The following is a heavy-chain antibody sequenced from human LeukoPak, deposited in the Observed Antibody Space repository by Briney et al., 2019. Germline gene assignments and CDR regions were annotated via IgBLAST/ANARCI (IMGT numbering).Heavy chain of an antibody. D-gene: IGHD2/OR15-2a*01. CDR1: GGSIGSGGYY. CDR2: ISFSGTT. J-gene: IGHJ4*02. CDR3: ARSRTFYYFDF. V-gene: IGHV4-31*03. Sequence: PSETLSLTCTVSGGSIGSGGYYWSWIRQHPGKGLERIGYISFSGTTYFNPSLKSRVSISVDKSKNQFSLKLSSVTAADTAVFYCARSRTFYYFDFWGQGALVTVSS.